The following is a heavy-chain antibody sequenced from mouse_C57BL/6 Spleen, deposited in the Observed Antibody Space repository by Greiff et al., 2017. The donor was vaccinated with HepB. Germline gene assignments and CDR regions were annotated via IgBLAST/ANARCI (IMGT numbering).Heavy chain of an antibody. Sequence: EVQVVESGGGLVKPGGSLKLSCAASGFTFSDYGMHWVRQAPEKGLEWVAYISSGSSTIYYADTVKGRFNISRDNAKNTLFLQMTSLRSEDTAMYYCASPYSNYPYAMDYWGQGTSVTVSS. CDR3: ASPYSNYPYAMDY. CDR1: GFTFSDYG. D-gene: IGHD2-5*01. V-gene: IGHV5-17*01. J-gene: IGHJ4*01. CDR2: ISSGSSTI.